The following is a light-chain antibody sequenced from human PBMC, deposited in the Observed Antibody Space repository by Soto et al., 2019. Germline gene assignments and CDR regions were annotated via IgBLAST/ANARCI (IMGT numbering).Light chain of an antibody. J-gene: IGKJ3*01. Sequence: DIQMTQSPSSLSASVGDRVTITCRASQNIIDYLNWYQQKPGKAPKLLIYGASTLQRGVPSRFSGSGSGTDFTLTINSLQPEDFASYYSQQSHTALTFGPGTKVEFK. CDR1: QNIIDY. V-gene: IGKV1-39*01. CDR3: QQSHTALT. CDR2: GAS.